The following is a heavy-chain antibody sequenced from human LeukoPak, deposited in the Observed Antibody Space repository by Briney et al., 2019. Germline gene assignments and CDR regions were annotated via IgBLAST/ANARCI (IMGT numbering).Heavy chain of an antibody. CDR2: IRSGDSSI. CDR3: ARGHYGLDY. Sequence: GGSLRLSCAASGFTFSDHDMSWVRQAPGKGLEWVSYIRSGDSSIYYADSVKGRFTISRDNAKNSLYLQMSSLRAEDTAVYYCARGHYGLDYWGQGTLVTVSS. D-gene: IGHD4-17*01. J-gene: IGHJ4*02. V-gene: IGHV3-11*01. CDR1: GFTFSDHD.